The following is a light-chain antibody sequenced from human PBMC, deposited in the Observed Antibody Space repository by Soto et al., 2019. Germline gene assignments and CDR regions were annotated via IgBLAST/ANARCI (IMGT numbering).Light chain of an antibody. J-gene: IGLJ2*01. CDR2: EVS. CDR1: SSDVGGYNF. Sequence: QSALTQPPSASGSLGQAVTISCTGTSSDVGGYNFVSWYQQHPGKAPKLMIYEVSKRPSGVPDRFFGSKSGNTASLTVSGLQAEDEADYYCSSFAGNTVVFGGGTKVTVL. V-gene: IGLV2-8*01. CDR3: SSFAGNTVV.